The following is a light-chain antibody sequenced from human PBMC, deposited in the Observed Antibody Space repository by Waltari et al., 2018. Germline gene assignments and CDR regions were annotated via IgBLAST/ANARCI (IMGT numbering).Light chain of an antibody. CDR2: HAS. CDR3: QQYNKWPPWT. Sequence: EIVMTQSPATLSVSPGDRATLSCRASQSVGTDLAWFQQKPGQAPRLLIYHASTRATGIPARFSGSGSGTEFTLTISSLQSEDFAVYSCQQYNKWPPWTFGQGTTVDIK. J-gene: IGKJ1*01. V-gene: IGKV3-15*01. CDR1: QSVGTD.